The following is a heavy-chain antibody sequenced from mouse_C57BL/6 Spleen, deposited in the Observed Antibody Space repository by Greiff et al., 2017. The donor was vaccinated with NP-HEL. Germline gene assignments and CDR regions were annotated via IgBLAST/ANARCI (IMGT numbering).Heavy chain of an antibody. CDR3: ARELQLRLHLDY. J-gene: IGHJ2*01. V-gene: IGHV1-55*01. CDR1: GYTFTSYW. CDR2: IYPGSGST. Sequence: VQLQQPGAELVKPGASVKMSCKASGYTFTSYWITWVKQRPGQGLEWIGDIYPGSGSTNYNEKFKSKATLTVDTSSSTAYMQLSSLTSEDSAVYYCARELQLRLHLDYWGQGTTLTVSS. D-gene: IGHD3-2*02.